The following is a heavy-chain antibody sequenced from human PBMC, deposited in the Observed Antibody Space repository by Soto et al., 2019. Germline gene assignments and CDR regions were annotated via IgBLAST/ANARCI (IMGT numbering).Heavy chain of an antibody. CDR1: GFALSSYS. Sequence: EVQLVESGGRLVKPGGSLRLSCAVSGFALSSYSIAWVRQAPGKGLEWVSFTFNYAGRLYYADSVKGRFAIYRDDAKNPVYLEMNRLRTEETAVFYCAREEGYCGGGYWFRSAFEPRGQRTVVTV. D-gene: IGHD2-15*01. V-gene: IGHV3-21*01. CDR2: TFNYAGRL. CDR3: AREEGYCGGGYWFRSAFEP. J-gene: IGHJ3*01.